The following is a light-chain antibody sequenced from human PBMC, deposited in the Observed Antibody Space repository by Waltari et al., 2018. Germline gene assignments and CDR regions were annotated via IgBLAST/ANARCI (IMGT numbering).Light chain of an antibody. J-gene: IGKJ1*01. Sequence: EIVMTQSPATLSVSPGERATLSCRASQSVSSNFAWYQQKPGHAPRLLIYGASTRATGSPARFSGSGSGTEFTLTISSMQSEDFAVYYCQQYNNWPRTFGQGTKVEIK. CDR1: QSVSSN. CDR3: QQYNNWPRT. CDR2: GAS. V-gene: IGKV3-15*01.